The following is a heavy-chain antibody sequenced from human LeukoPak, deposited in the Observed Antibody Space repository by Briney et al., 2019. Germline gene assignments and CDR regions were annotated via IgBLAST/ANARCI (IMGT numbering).Heavy chain of an antibody. V-gene: IGHV4-59*08. CDR3: ARISPDDFWSGYIFDY. Sequence: PSETLSLTCTVSGGSISSYYWSWIQQPPGKGLEWIGYIYYSGSTNYNPSLKSRVTISVDTSKNQFSLKLSSVTAADTAVYYCARISPDDFWSGYIFDYWGQGTLVTVSS. CDR2: IYYSGST. J-gene: IGHJ4*02. D-gene: IGHD3-3*01. CDR1: GGSISSYY.